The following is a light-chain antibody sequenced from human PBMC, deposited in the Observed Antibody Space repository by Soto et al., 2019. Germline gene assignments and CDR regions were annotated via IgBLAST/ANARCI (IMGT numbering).Light chain of an antibody. CDR2: DVS. V-gene: IGLV2-14*01. CDR1: SSDVGGYNY. Sequence: QSVLTQPASVSGSPGQSITISCTGTSSDVGGYNYVSWYQQHPGKAPKLMIYDVSNRPSGVSNRFSGSKSGNTASLTISGLQAEDEADQYCRPYTSSSTIYVFGTATKVTVL. J-gene: IGLJ1*01. CDR3: RPYTSSSTIYV.